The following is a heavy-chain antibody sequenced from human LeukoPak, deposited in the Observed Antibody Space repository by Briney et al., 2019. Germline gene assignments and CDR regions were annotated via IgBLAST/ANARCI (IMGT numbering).Heavy chain of an antibody. D-gene: IGHD3-3*01. CDR1: GGTFSSYA. V-gene: IGHV1-69*13. J-gene: IGHJ3*02. Sequence: GASVKVSCKASGGTFSSYAISWVRQAPGQGLEWMGGIIPIFGTANYAQKFQGRVTITADESTSTAYMELSSLRSEDTAVYYCARDLAHYDFWSLALDIWGQGTMVTVSS. CDR2: IIPIFGTA. CDR3: ARDLAHYDFWSLALDI.